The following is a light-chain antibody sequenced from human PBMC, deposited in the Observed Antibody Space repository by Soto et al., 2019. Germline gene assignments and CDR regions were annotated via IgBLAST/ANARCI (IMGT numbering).Light chain of an antibody. CDR2: SNN. Sequence: QSVLTQPPSASGTPGQRVTISCSGSSSNIGSNTVKWYQQLPGTAPKLLIYSNNQRPSAVPDRFSASKSGTSASLAISGLHSEDEADYYCAAWDDSLNDAVFGGGTQLTVL. V-gene: IGLV1-44*01. J-gene: IGLJ7*01. CDR3: AAWDDSLNDAV. CDR1: SSNIGSNT.